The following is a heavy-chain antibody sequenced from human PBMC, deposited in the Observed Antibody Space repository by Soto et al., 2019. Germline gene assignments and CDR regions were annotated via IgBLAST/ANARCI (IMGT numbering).Heavy chain of an antibody. D-gene: IGHD1-26*01. V-gene: IGHV1-24*01. CDR1: GYTLTGLS. J-gene: IGHJ4*02. Sequence: GASVKVSCKVSGYTLTGLSMHWVRQAPGKGLEWMGGFDPEDGETIYAQKFQGRVTMTEDTSTDTAYMELSSLRSEDTAVYYCATDQLNSGSYLSWGQGTLVTVSS. CDR3: ATDQLNSGSYLS. CDR2: FDPEDGET.